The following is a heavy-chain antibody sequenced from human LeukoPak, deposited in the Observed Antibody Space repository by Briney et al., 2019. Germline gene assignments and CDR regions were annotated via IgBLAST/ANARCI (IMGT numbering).Heavy chain of an antibody. Sequence: ASVKVSCKVSGYTLTELSMHWVRQAPGKGLEWMGGFDPEDGETIYAQKFQGRVTMTEDTSTDTAYMELSSLRSEDTAVYYCATADLLAARRYYYYYMDVWAKGPRSPSP. J-gene: IGHJ6*03. V-gene: IGHV1-24*01. CDR2: FDPEDGET. D-gene: IGHD6-6*01. CDR1: GYTLTELS. CDR3: ATADLLAARRYYYYYMDV.